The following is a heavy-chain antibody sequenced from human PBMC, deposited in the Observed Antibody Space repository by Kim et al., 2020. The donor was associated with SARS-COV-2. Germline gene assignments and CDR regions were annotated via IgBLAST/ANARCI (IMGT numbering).Heavy chain of an antibody. CDR3: ARGFDY. Sequence: SETLSLTCTVSGGSISSYNGSWSRKPPGTGLEWIGYISYSGSTNYNPSLKSRVTISVDTSKNQFSLKLSSVTAADTAVYYCARGFDYWGQGTLVTVSS. CDR1: GGSISSYN. J-gene: IGHJ4*02. V-gene: IGHV4-59*08. CDR2: ISYSGST.